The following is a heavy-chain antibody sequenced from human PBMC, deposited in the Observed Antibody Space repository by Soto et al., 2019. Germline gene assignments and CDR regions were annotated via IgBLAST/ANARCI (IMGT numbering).Heavy chain of an antibody. V-gene: IGHV3-23*01. CDR2: ISGSGGST. CDR3: ARDYDSGYDRAFDY. CDR1: GFTFSSYA. Sequence: GGSLRLSCAASGFTFSSYAMSWVRQAPGKGLEWVSAISGSGGSTYYADSVKGRFTISRDNSKNTLYLQMNSLRAEDTAVYYCARDYDSGYDRAFDYRGQGTLVTVSS. J-gene: IGHJ4*02. D-gene: IGHD5-12*01.